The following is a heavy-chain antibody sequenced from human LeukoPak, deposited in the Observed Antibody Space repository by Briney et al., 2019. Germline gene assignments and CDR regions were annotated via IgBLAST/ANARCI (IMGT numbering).Heavy chain of an antibody. J-gene: IGHJ6*03. D-gene: IGHD6-19*01. V-gene: IGHV1-8*01. CDR3: ARWAGARYYYYYYMDV. Sequence: ASXKVSCKASGYTFTSYDINWVRQATGQGLEWMGWMNLNSGNTGYAQKFQGRVTMTRNTSICTAYMELTSLRSADTAVYYCARWAGARYYYYYYMDVWGKGTTVTVSS. CDR1: GYTFTSYD. CDR2: MNLNSGNT.